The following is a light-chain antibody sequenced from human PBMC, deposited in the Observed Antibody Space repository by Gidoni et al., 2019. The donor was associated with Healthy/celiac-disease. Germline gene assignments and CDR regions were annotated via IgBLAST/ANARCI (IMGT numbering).Light chain of an antibody. CDR3: QQCNSTPRT. V-gene: IGKV1-39*01. CDR2: AAS. Sequence: EMPQSTYSLCVSVGDRVTSTPRASQSISSDLNWYQEKPGKAPKLLIYAASSLESGVPSRFSGSGSGTDFTLTISSLQPEDFATYYCQQCNSTPRTFGGGTKVEIK. J-gene: IGKJ4*02. CDR1: QSISSD.